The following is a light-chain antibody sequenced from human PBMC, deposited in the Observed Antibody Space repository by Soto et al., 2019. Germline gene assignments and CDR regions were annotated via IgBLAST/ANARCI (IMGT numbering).Light chain of an antibody. CDR3: QQSYSTLSIT. Sequence: DIQMTQSPSSLSAFVGARVTITCRASQSISNHLNWYQQKPGKAPKLLIYAASSLQSGVPSRFSGSGSGTDFTLTISSLQPEDFATYYCQQSYSTLSITFGQGTRLEIK. V-gene: IGKV1-39*01. CDR1: QSISNH. J-gene: IGKJ5*01. CDR2: AAS.